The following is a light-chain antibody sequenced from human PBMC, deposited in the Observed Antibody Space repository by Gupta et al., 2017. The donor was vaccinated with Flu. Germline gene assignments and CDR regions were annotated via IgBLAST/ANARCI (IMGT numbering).Light chain of an antibody. CDR1: QSLVLRDGNTY. Sequence: EAVMTQSPLSLPVTLGQPASISCRSSQSLVLRDGNTYLNWFHQRPGQSPRRLIYRVSDRDSGVPDRFSGSGSGTDFTLKISRVEAEDVGVYYCMQGSHWPYTFGQGTKLEIK. J-gene: IGKJ2*01. CDR2: RVS. CDR3: MQGSHWPYT. V-gene: IGKV2-30*02.